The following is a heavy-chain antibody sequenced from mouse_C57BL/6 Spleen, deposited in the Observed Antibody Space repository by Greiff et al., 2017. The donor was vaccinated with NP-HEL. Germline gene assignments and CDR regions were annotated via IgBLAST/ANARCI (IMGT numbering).Heavy chain of an antibody. CDR2: ISGGGGNT. J-gene: IGHJ3*01. V-gene: IGHV5-9*01. D-gene: IGHD1-1*01. CDR1: GFTFSSYT. Sequence: EVKVVESGGGLVKPGGSLKLSCAASGFTFSSYTMSWVRQTPEKRLEWVATISGGGGNTYYPDSVKGRFTISRDNAKNTLYLQMSSLRSEDTALYYCASHYGSSYGWFAYWGQGTLVTVSA. CDR3: ASHYGSSYGWFAY.